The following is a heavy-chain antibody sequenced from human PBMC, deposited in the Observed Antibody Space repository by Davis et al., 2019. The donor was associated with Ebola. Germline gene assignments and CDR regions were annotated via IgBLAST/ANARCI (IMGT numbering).Heavy chain of an antibody. J-gene: IGHJ3*02. D-gene: IGHD1-26*01. V-gene: IGHV5-51*01. CDR3: AKGRGPYRRGDAFDI. CDR1: GDSFSTHW. Sequence: GESLKISCQDSGDSFSTHWIGWVRQMPGKGLEWMGIIYPGDSDTRYSPSFQGQVTIPADKSISTVYLQWSRLKASDTAMYFCAKGRGPYRRGDAFDIWGRGTMVTVSS. CDR2: IYPGDSDT.